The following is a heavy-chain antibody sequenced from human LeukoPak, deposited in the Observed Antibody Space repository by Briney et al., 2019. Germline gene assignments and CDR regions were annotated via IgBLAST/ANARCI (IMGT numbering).Heavy chain of an antibody. CDR3: ARVGSDYYDSSGYHRGYFDY. J-gene: IGHJ4*02. Sequence: PSETLSLTCAVYGGSFSGYYWSWIRQPPGKGLEWIGEINHSGSTNYNPSLKSRVTISVDTSKNQFSLKLSSVTAADTAVYYCARVGSDYYDSSGYHRGYFDYWGQGTLVTVSS. V-gene: IGHV4-34*01. CDR2: INHSGST. CDR1: GGSFSGYY. D-gene: IGHD3-22*01.